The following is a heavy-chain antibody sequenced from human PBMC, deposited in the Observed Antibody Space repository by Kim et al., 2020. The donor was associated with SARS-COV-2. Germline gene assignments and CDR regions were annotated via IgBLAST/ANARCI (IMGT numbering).Heavy chain of an antibody. D-gene: IGHD3-10*01. Sequence: SETLSLTCTVSGSSISSQGYFWAWVRQPPGKGLEWIGRVSFSGRTYYNPSLERRVTTSVDTSRTQFSLQLTSVTAADTAVYHCARLYAFTGSYTAYYFDFWGQGTPVAVSS. CDR1: GSSISSQGYF. J-gene: IGHJ4*02. CDR2: VSFSGRT. CDR3: ARLYAFTGSYTAYYFDF. V-gene: IGHV4-39*01.